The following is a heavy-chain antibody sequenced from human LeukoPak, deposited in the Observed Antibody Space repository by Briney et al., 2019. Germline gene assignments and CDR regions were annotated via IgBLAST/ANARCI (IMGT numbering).Heavy chain of an antibody. D-gene: IGHD1-14*01. V-gene: IGHV4-34*01. Sequence: PSETLSLTCTVYRGSFRSYFWTWIRQPPGKGLEWIGEINYGGITNYNPSLKSRVTISLDTSKNQVSLELSSVTAADAAVYYCARECPPTRRQKNRVAYMDVWGKGTTVTVSS. CDR1: RGSFRSYF. CDR2: INYGGIT. CDR3: ARECPPTRRQKNRVAYMDV. J-gene: IGHJ6*03.